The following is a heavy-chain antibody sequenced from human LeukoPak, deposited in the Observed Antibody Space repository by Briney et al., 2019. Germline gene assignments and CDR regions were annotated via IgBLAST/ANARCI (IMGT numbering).Heavy chain of an antibody. D-gene: IGHD3-22*01. CDR2: INPSGGST. V-gene: IGHV1-46*01. CDR3: ARDAYYDSSGYYYFRWFDP. J-gene: IGHJ5*02. CDR1: GGTFTSYY. Sequence: PLASVKVSCKASGGTFTSYYMHWVRQAPGQGLEWMGIINPSGGSTSYAQKFQGRVTMTRDTSTSTVYMELSSLRSEDTAVYYCARDAYYDSSGYYYFRWFDPWGQGTLVTVSS.